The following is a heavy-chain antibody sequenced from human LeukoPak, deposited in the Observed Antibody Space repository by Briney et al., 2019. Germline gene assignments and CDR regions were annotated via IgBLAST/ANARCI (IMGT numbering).Heavy chain of an antibody. J-gene: IGHJ4*02. V-gene: IGHV1-2*07. Sequence: ASVNVSFTSSVYTFTFYYMHWVRQAPGQGREGMGWINPNSGGTNNAHKFQGRVTMTRDTSISTPYLELSRLRSDDTAVYYCARVRYYYDSSGYPDYWGQGTLVTVSS. CDR2: INPNSGGT. CDR3: ARVRYYYDSSGYPDY. D-gene: IGHD3-22*01. CDR1: VYTFTFYY.